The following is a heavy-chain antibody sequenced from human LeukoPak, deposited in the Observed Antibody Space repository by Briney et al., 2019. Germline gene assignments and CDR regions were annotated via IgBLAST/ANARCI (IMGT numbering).Heavy chain of an antibody. D-gene: IGHD6-13*01. Sequence: SETLSLTCTVSGGSISSGGYYWSWIRQHPGKGLEWIGYIYYSGSTYYNPSLKSRVTISVDTSKNQFSLKLSSVTAADTAVYYRAGAQAAAGRVGGWDYYYYYGMDVWGQGTTVTVSS. CDR2: IYYSGST. V-gene: IGHV4-31*03. CDR3: AGAQAAAGRVGGWDYYYYYGMDV. CDR1: GGSISSGGYY. J-gene: IGHJ6*02.